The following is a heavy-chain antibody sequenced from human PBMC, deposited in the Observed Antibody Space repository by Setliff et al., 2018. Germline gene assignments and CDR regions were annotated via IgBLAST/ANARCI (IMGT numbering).Heavy chain of an antibody. CDR1: GYTFTNYD. CDR2: MNPNSGNT. Sequence: ASVKVSCKASGYTFTNYDINWVRQATGQGLEWMGWMNPNSGNTGYAQKFQGRVTMTEDTSTDTAYMELSSLRSEDTAVYYCATGRRWLGSAFDIWGQGTMVTVSS. V-gene: IGHV1-8*02. D-gene: IGHD6-19*01. J-gene: IGHJ3*02. CDR3: ATGRRWLGSAFDI.